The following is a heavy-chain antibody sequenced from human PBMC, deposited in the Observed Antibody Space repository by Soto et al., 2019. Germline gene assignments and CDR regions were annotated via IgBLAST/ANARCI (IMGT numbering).Heavy chain of an antibody. D-gene: IGHD3-10*01. J-gene: IGHJ6*02. Sequence: QVQLVQSGAEVKKPGSSVKVSCKASGGTFSSYAISWVRQAPGQGLEWMGGIIPIFGTAYYAQKFQGRVTITADESTSAAYMELSSLRSEDTAVYYWARDTRVTMVRGVIDGMDVWGQGTTVTVSS. CDR1: GGTFSSYA. CDR3: ARDTRVTMVRGVIDGMDV. V-gene: IGHV1-69*12. CDR2: IIPIFGTA.